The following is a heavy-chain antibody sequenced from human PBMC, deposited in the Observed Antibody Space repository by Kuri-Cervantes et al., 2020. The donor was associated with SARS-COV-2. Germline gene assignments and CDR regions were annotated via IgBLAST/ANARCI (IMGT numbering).Heavy chain of an antibody. CDR2: ISGYGGST. D-gene: IGHD3-10*01. CDR3: AKLPVLLVRSLSWYFDL. CDR1: GFTFSSYA. Sequence: GESLKISCAASGFTFSSYAMSWVRQAPGKGLEWVSAISGYGGSTYYADSVKGRFTISRDNSKNALYLQMNSLRADDTAVYYCAKLPVLLVRSLSWYFDLWGRGTLVTVSS. V-gene: IGHV3-23*01. J-gene: IGHJ2*01.